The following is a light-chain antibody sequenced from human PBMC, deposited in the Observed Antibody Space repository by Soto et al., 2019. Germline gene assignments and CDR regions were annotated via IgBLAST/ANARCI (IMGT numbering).Light chain of an antibody. CDR3: QCSDSSLSGSWV. V-gene: IGLV1-40*01. CDR2: DNG. CDR1: SSNIGAGYD. Sequence: QSVLTQPPSVSGAPGQRVTVSCTGSSSNIGAGYDVHWYQQLPGTAPKLLIYDNGNRPSGVPDRFSGSKSGTSASLTITGLQAEDEADYYYQCSDSSLSGSWVFGGGTKLTVL. J-gene: IGLJ3*02.